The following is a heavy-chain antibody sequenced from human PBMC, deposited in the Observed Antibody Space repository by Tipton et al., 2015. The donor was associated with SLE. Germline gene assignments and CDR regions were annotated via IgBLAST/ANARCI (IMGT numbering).Heavy chain of an antibody. J-gene: IGHJ6*03. CDR1: GFTFSYYG. CDR3: AKGLLPANYYYYMDV. D-gene: IGHD1-26*01. V-gene: IGHV3-30*02. Sequence: SLRLSCAVSGFTFSYYGMHWVRQAPGKGLEWVAFIRSDGSNKYYADSVKGRFTISRDNSKNTLYLQMNTLRAEDTAVYFCAKGLLPANYYYYMDVWGKGTTVTVSS. CDR2: IRSDGSNK.